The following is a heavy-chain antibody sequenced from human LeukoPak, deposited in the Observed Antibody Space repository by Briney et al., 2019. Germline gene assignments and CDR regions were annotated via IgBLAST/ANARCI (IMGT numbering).Heavy chain of an antibody. CDR3: ARTVTTPLDY. J-gene: IGHJ4*02. D-gene: IGHD4-17*01. Sequence: GGSLRLSCAASGFTLNNYWMHWVRQAPGNGLVWVSHINPDGSSTSDADSVKGRFTISRDNAKNTLYLQMNSLRAEDTAVYYCARTVTTPLDYWGQGTLVTVSS. V-gene: IGHV3-74*01. CDR2: INPDGSST. CDR1: GFTLNNYW.